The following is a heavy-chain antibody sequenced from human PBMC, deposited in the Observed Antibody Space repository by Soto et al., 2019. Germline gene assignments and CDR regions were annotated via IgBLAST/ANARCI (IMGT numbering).Heavy chain of an antibody. Sequence: QVQVVQSGAEVKKPGSSVKVSCKVSGGIFTNNAISWGRQAPGQGLEWLGGVIPLFDTAYYAQIFRGRLRISADGATTTAYMELSGLTSADTAVYCCATGGHNDGYNFYHGMDVWGQGTTVTVS. CDR2: VIPLFDTA. CDR3: ATGGHNDGYNFYHGMDV. CDR1: GGIFTNNA. J-gene: IGHJ6*02. V-gene: IGHV1-69*01. D-gene: IGHD5-18*01.